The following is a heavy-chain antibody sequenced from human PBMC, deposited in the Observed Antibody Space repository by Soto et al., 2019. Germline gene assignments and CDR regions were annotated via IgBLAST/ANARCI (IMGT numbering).Heavy chain of an antibody. CDR3: ARADYIWGSYTVAFDI. CDR1: GYTFTGYY. V-gene: IGHV1-2*04. CDR2: INPNSGGT. J-gene: IGHJ3*02. Sequence: ASVKVSCKASGYTFTGYYMHWVRQAPGQGLEWMGWINPNSGGTNYAQKFQGWVTMTRDTSISTAYMELSRLRSDDTAVYYCARADYIWGSYTVAFDIWGQGTMVTVSS. D-gene: IGHD3-16*01.